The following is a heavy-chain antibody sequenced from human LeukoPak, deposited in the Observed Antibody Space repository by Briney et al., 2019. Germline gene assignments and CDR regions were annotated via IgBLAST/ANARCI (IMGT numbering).Heavy chain of an antibody. CDR1: GDSISGYY. CDR3: ARRLYDFWSGQPNWFDP. CDR2: IYYSGST. J-gene: IGHJ5*02. V-gene: IGHV4-59*08. D-gene: IGHD3-3*01. Sequence: KPSETLSLTCTVSGDSISGYYWSWIRQLPGKGLEWIGYIYYSGSTNYNPSLKSRVTISVDTSKNQFSLKLSSVTAADTAVYYCARRLYDFWSGQPNWFDPWGQGTLVTVSS.